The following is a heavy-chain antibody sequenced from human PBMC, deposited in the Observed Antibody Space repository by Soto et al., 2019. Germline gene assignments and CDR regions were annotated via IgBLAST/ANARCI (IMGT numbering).Heavy chain of an antibody. CDR1: GYTFTNYA. CDR3: AREAVAGERPNVAWLDP. V-gene: IGHV1-3*01. CDR2: INVGNGDT. J-gene: IGHJ5*02. Sequence: ASVKVSCKASGYTFTNYAIYWVRQAPGQRLEWMGWINVGNGDTKYSQKFQGRLTITTDTSASAAYMDLSSLRSEDTAMYYCAREAVAGERPNVAWLDPCGQGTLFTVSS. D-gene: IGHD6-19*01.